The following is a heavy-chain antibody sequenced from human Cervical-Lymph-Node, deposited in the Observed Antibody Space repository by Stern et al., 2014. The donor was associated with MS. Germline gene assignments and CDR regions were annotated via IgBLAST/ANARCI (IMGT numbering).Heavy chain of an antibody. V-gene: IGHV5-51*01. Sequence: VQLVESGAEVKKPGESLKISCKLSGYSFTIYYIAWVRQMPGKGLEWMGVIYPYASNTTYSPSFQGPVTISADKSIPTAYLQWSSLRASDTAMYYCARHVQGFDYWGQGTLVTVSS. J-gene: IGHJ4*02. CDR2: IYPYASNT. CDR1: GYSFTIYY. CDR3: ARHVQGFDY.